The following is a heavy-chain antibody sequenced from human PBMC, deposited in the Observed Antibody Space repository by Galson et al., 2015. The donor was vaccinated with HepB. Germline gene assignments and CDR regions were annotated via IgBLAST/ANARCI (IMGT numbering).Heavy chain of an antibody. CDR2: IKSKANGETI. CDR1: GFTFSNAW. D-gene: IGHD1-26*01. Sequence: SLRLSCAASGFTFSNAWMNWVRQAPGKGLEWVGRIKSKANGETIYYAAPVKGRFTISRDDSENTLYLQMNSLKTEDTAVYYCTTTLREGALNYWGQGTLITVSS. J-gene: IGHJ4*02. CDR3: TTTLREGALNY. V-gene: IGHV3-15*01.